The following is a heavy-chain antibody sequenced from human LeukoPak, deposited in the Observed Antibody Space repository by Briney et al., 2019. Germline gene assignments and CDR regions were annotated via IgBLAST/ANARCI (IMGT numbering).Heavy chain of an antibody. V-gene: IGHV3-30*18. Sequence: HPGGSLRLSCAASGFTFSSYGMHWVRQAPGKGLEWVAVISYDGNTKYYADSVKGRFTISRDTSKNTLYLQMNSLRVEDTAVYYCGKKGMSYYDTSGYDYWGQGTLVTVSS. D-gene: IGHD3-22*01. CDR3: GKKGMSYYDTSGYDY. CDR1: GFTFSSYG. CDR2: ISYDGNTK. J-gene: IGHJ4*02.